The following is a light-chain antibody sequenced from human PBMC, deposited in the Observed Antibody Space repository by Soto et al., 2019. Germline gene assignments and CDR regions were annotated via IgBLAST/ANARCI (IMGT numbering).Light chain of an antibody. CDR1: QGVSRY. V-gene: IGKV1-9*01. CDR2: AAS. CDR3: QQLNTYPVT. Sequence: IQLTQSPSSLSASVGDSVTITCRARQGVSRYLSWYQQKPGRASILLIPAASTLQSGVPARFSGSGSGTDFTLSITSLQPEDFATYYCQQLNTYPVTFGGGTKVEIK. J-gene: IGKJ4*01.